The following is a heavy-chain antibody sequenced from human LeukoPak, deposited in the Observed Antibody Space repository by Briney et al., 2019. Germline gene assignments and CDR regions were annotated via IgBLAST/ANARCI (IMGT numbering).Heavy chain of an antibody. CDR3: ARDSDSSRAGGAFDI. V-gene: IGHV3-21*01. CDR2: ISSSSSYI. Sequence: GGSLRLSCAASGFTFSSYSMNWARQAPGKGLEWVSSISSSSSYIYYADSVKGRFTISRDNAKNSLYLQMNSLRAEDTAVYYCARDSDSSRAGGAFDIWGQGTMVTVSS. D-gene: IGHD6-13*01. CDR1: GFTFSSYS. J-gene: IGHJ3*02.